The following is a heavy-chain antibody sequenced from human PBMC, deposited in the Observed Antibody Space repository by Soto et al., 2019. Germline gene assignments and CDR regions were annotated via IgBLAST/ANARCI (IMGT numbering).Heavy chain of an antibody. CDR1: GYTFTGYY. V-gene: IGHV1-2*04. J-gene: IGHJ6*03. CDR2: INPNSGGT. CDR3: AREAAAGTSYYYYMDV. D-gene: IGHD6-13*01. Sequence: QVQLVQSGAEVKKPGASVKVSCKASGYTFTGYYMHWVRQAPGQGLEWMGWINPNSGGTNYAQKFQGWVNMTRDTSISTAYMELSRLRSDDTAVYYCAREAAAGTSYYYYMDVWGKGTTVTVSS.